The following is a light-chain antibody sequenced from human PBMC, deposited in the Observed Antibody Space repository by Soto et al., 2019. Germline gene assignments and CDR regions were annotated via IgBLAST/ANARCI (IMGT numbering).Light chain of an antibody. CDR2: WAS. CDR3: QQYFSPPPT. J-gene: IGKJ2*01. Sequence: DIVMTQSPDSLAVSLGERATINCKSSQSLLYTSNDRNSLSWLQQKPGQPPKLLIYWASTRESGVPDRFSGSGSGTDFTLTISSLQAEDVAVYYCQQYFSPPPTFGQGTKLEIK. V-gene: IGKV4-1*01. CDR1: QSLLYTSNDRNS.